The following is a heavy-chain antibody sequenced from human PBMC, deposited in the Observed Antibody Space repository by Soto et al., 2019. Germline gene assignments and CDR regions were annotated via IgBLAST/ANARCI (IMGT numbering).Heavy chain of an antibody. V-gene: IGHV1-69*01. D-gene: IGHD2-15*01. J-gene: IGHJ5*02. CDR1: GGTFSTYG. Sequence: QVQLVQSGAEVKKPGSSVKVSCKSSGGTFSTYGFFWVRQAPGQGLEWMGGIIPIFGTTNYAQKFQDRVTITTDESTSTVYMELTSLKSEDTAVYYCARGGLRVFHSPLRIDPWGQGTLVTVSS. CDR3: ARGGLRVFHSPLRIDP. CDR2: IIPIFGTT.